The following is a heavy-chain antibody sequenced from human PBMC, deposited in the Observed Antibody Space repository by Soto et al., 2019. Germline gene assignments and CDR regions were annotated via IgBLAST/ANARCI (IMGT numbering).Heavy chain of an antibody. CDR2: ISGSGGST. V-gene: IGHV3-23*01. CDR1: GFTFSSYA. CDR3: AKDSGITMIVVVITSYYYGMDV. J-gene: IGHJ6*02. D-gene: IGHD3-22*01. Sequence: EVQLLESGGGLVQPGGSLRLSCAASGFTFSSYAMSWVRQAPGKGLEWVSAISGSGGSTYYADSVKGRFTISRDNSKNTLYLQMNSLRAEDTAVYYCAKDSGITMIVVVITSYYYGMDVWGQGTTVTVSS.